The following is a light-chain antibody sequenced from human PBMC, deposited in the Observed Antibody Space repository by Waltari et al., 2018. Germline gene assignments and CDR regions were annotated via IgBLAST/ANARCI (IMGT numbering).Light chain of an antibody. CDR1: QGISSY. V-gene: IGKV1-9*01. CDR2: AAS. CDR3: QQLNSYPLT. J-gene: IGKJ4*01. Sequence: DLQLTQSPSFLSASVGDRVTITFRASQGISSYLSWYQQKPGKAPKLLIYAASTLQSGVPSRFSGSGSGTEFTLTISSLQPEDFATYYCQQLNSYPLTFGGGTKVEIK.